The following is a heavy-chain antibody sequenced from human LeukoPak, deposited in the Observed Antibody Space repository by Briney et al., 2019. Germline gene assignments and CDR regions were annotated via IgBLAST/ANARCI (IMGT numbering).Heavy chain of an antibody. CDR1: GSSISTYY. D-gene: IGHD6-19*01. J-gene: IGHJ4*02. CDR2: IFDGGST. V-gene: IGHV4-59*01. CDR3: ARGYGNRQWLVGY. Sequence: SETLSLTCTVSGSSISTYYWSWFRQPPGKGLEWIGFIFDGGSTNYNPSLQSRISVSVDTSKSQFSLSLTSVTAADTAVYYCARGYGNRQWLVGYWGQGTLVTVSS.